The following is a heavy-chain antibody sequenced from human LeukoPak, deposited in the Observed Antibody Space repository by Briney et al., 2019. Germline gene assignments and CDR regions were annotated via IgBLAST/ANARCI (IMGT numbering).Heavy chain of an antibody. J-gene: IGHJ4*02. V-gene: IGHV5-51*01. CDR2: IYPGDSDT. CDR3: ARSPTWGGSGSIPWYYFDY. CDR1: GYSFTSYW. Sequence: GESLKISCKGSGYSFTSYWIGWVRQMPGKGLEWMGIIYPGDSDTRYRPSFQGQVTISADKSISTAYLQWSRLKASDTAMYYCARSPTWGGSGSIPWYYFDYWGQGTLVTVSS. D-gene: IGHD3-10*01.